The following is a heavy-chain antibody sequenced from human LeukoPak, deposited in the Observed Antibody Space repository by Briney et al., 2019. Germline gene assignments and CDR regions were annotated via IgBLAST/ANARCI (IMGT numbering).Heavy chain of an antibody. Sequence: PGGSLRLSCAASGFTVTNYTMTWVRQAPGKGLEWVAAISDSGGYTYYADSVKGRFTISRDNSKNMLYLQINNLRAEDTAVYYCANFERTVAGPYNWFDPWGQGTLVTVSS. D-gene: IGHD6-19*01. CDR3: ANFERTVAGPYNWFDP. CDR2: ISDSGGYT. J-gene: IGHJ5*02. V-gene: IGHV3-23*01. CDR1: GFTVTNYT.